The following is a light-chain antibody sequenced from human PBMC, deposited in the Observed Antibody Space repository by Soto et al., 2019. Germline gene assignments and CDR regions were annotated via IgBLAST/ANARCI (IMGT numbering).Light chain of an antibody. CDR1: QSVSTN. CDR2: GAS. Sequence: EIVMTQSPATLSVSPGERATLSCRASQSVSTNLAWYQQKPGQAPRLLIYGASTRATGIPARFSGSGSGTEFTLTISSLQSEDFAVYYCQKYNNWPPRFGQGTKVEIK. CDR3: QKYNNWPPR. J-gene: IGKJ1*01. V-gene: IGKV3-15*01.